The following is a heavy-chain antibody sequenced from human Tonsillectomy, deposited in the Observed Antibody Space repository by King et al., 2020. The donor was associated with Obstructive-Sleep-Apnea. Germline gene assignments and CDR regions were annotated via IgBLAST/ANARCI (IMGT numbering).Heavy chain of an antibody. D-gene: IGHD6-19*01. Sequence: VQLVESGGGLVKPGGSLRLSCGASGFIFSDYYMSWIRQAPGKGLEWVSYISSSGSTIYYADSVMGRLTISRDNAKNSLYLQMNSLRAEDTAVYYCARAGFVAVAALDYWGQGTLVTVSS. CDR1: GFIFSDYY. V-gene: IGHV3-11*01. CDR2: ISSSGSTI. CDR3: ARAGFVAVAALDY. J-gene: IGHJ4*02.